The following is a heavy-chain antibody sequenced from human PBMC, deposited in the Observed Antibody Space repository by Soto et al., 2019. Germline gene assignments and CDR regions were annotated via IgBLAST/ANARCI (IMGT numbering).Heavy chain of an antibody. CDR2: TKEDGSEI. CDR3: ARDVGFDYVN. J-gene: IGHJ4*02. Sequence: GLSLRPSRAVSGFSIASYWVSWVRQATGKGLEWVATTKEDGSEIYYVDSARGRFTISRDNAENSLYLQMNSLSAEDTAVYFCARDVGFDYVNWGQGTLVTVSS. CDR1: GFSIASYW. V-gene: IGHV3-7*01. D-gene: IGHD3-16*01.